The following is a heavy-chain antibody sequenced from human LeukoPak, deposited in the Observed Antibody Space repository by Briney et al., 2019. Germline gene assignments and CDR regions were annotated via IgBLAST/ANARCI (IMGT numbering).Heavy chain of an antibody. CDR2: IWYDGSNK. Sequence: PGRSLRLSCAASGFTFSSYGMHWVRQAPGKGLEWVAVIWYDGSNKYYAGSVKGRFTISRDNSKNTLYLQMNSLRAEDTAVYYCAKDQVKYQLLDAFDIWGQGTMVTVSS. J-gene: IGHJ3*02. D-gene: IGHD2-2*01. V-gene: IGHV3-33*06. CDR1: GFTFSSYG. CDR3: AKDQVKYQLLDAFDI.